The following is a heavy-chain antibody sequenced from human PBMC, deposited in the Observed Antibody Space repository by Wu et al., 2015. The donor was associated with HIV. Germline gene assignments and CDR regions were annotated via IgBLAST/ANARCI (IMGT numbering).Heavy chain of an antibody. CDR3: ARDPQEVSGWYTH. D-gene: IGHD6-19*01. Sequence: QVQLVQSGAEVKKPGASVKVSCQASGYTFTDYYIHWLRQAPGQGLEWMGWINPSSGDTSFSQKLQSRVTMTRDTSISTAYMELSRLRFDDTAVYYCARDPQEVSGWYTHWGQGTLVTVSS. J-gene: IGHJ4*02. V-gene: IGHV1-2*02. CDR2: INPSSGDT. CDR1: GYTFTDYY.